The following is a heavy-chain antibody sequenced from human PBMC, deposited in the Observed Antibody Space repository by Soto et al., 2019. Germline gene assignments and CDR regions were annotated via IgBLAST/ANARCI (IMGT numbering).Heavy chain of an antibody. CDR3: ARDRTIFRLNWFDP. D-gene: IGHD3-9*01. CDR2: INHSGST. V-gene: IGHV4-34*01. Sequence: QVQLQQWGAGLLKPSETLSLTCAVYGGSFSGYYWSWIRQPPGKGLEWIGEINHSGSTNYNPSLKSRVTISVDTSKNQFSLKLSSVTAADTAVYYRARDRTIFRLNWFDPWGQGTLVTVSS. J-gene: IGHJ5*02. CDR1: GGSFSGYY.